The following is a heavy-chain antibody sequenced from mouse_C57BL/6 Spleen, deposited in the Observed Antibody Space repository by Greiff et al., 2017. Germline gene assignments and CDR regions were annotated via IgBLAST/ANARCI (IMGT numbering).Heavy chain of an antibody. V-gene: IGHV1-76*01. D-gene: IGHD2-4*01. J-gene: IGHJ1*03. Sequence: QVQLQQSGAELVRPGASVKLSCKASGYTFTDYYINWVKQRPGQGLEWIARIYPGSGNTYYNEKFKGKATLTAEKSSSTAYMQLSSLTSEDSAVYFCARGCDYDGVWYFDVWGTGTTVTVSS. CDR1: GYTFTDYY. CDR2: IYPGSGNT. CDR3: ARGCDYDGVWYFDV.